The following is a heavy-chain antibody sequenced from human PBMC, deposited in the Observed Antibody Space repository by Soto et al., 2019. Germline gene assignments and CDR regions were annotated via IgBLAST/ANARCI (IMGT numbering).Heavy chain of an antibody. Sequence: SGPTLVNPTQTLTLTCTFSGFSLSTSGVGVGWIRQPPGKALELLALIYWDDDKRYSPSLKSRLTITKDTSKNQVVLTMTNMDPVDTATYYCAHSLVGYYYDSSGSNWFDPWGQGTLVTVSS. D-gene: IGHD3-22*01. J-gene: IGHJ5*02. V-gene: IGHV2-5*02. CDR2: IYWDDDK. CDR1: GFSLSTSGVG. CDR3: AHSLVGYYYDSSGSNWFDP.